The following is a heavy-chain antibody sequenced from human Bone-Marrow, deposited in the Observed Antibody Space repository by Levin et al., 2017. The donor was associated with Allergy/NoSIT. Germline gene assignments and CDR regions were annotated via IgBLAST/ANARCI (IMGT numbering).Heavy chain of an antibody. Sequence: KPSETLSLTCAVSGGPISGGGYSWSWIRQPPGKGLEWIGYMYHAGTTHYNPSLKSRATISVDRTKNQFSLNVTSPTAADTAIYYCAGDSGATVFDYWSQGILVTVSS. D-gene: IGHD3-10*01. V-gene: IGHV4-30-2*01. CDR2: MYHAGTT. J-gene: IGHJ4*02. CDR3: AGDSGATVFDY. CDR1: GGPISGGGYS.